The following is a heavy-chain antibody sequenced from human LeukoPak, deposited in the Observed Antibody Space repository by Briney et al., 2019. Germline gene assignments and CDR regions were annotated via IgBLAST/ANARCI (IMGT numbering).Heavy chain of an antibody. V-gene: IGHV4-39*01. J-gene: IGHJ4*02. D-gene: IGHD3-22*01. CDR2: IYYSGST. CDR1: GGSISGSIYY. Sequence: SETLSLTCTVSGGSISGSIYYWGWIRQPPGKGLEWIGSIYYSGSTYYNPSLNSRVTISVDTSKNQFSLKLSSVTAADTAAYFCARCPNYYDSSGWHYSGSDYWGQGTLVTVSS. CDR3: ARCPNYYDSSGWHYSGSDY.